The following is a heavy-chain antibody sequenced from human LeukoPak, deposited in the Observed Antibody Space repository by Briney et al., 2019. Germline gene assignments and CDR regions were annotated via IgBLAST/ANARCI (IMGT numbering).Heavy chain of an antibody. CDR3: ARAMPATTPYPPGHFDY. Sequence: GGSLRLSCAASGFTFSSYGMHWVRQAPGKGLEWVAVISYDGSNKYYADSVKGRFTISRDNSKNTVYLQMKSLRADDTAAYYCARAMPATTPYPPGHFDYWGQGTLVTVSS. CDR1: GFTFSSYG. CDR2: ISYDGSNK. D-gene: IGHD5-12*01. J-gene: IGHJ4*02. V-gene: IGHV3-30*03.